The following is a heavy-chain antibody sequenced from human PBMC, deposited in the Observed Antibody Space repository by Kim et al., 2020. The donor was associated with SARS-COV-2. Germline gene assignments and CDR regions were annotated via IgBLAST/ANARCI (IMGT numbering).Heavy chain of an antibody. CDR2: IYYSGST. J-gene: IGHJ6*02. CDR1: GGSISSSSYY. V-gene: IGHV4-39*01. Sequence: SETLSLTCTVSGGSISSSSYYWGWIRQPPGKGLEWIGSIYYSGSTYYNPSLKSRVTISVDTSKNQFSLKLSSVTAADTAVYYCARHGDYDSSGVDYGMDVWGQGTTVTVSS. D-gene: IGHD3-22*01. CDR3: ARHGDYDSSGVDYGMDV.